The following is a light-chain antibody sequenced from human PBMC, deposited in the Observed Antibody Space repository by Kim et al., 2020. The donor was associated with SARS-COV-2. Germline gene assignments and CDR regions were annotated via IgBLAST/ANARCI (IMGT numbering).Light chain of an antibody. V-gene: IGLV1-40*01. Sequence: DVHWYQQLPGEAPKLLIFGNTHRPSGIPDRFSASKSGSSASLAIDGLQVEDEADYFCQSYDPSLSNPYVFGTGTQLTVL. CDR3: QSYDPSLSNPYV. CDR2: GNT. J-gene: IGLJ1*01. CDR1: D.